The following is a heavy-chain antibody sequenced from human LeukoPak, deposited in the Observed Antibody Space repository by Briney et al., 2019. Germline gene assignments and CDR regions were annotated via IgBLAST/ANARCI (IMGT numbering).Heavy chain of an antibody. CDR3: VRDRSSGDAFDI. J-gene: IGHJ3*02. D-gene: IGHD2-2*01. V-gene: IGHV4-61*02. Sequence: SQTLSLTCTVAGGSISTVGYYWSWTRQPAGKGLEWIGRIYARGNTNYNPSLESRVAMSLDTSKNQFSLKLTSVTAADTAVYFCVRDRSSGDAFDIWGQGTVVTVSS. CDR1: GGSISTVGYY. CDR2: IYARGNT.